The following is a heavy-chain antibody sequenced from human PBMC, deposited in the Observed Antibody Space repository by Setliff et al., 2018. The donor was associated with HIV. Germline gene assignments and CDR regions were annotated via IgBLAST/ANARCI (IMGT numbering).Heavy chain of an antibody. D-gene: IGHD4-17*01. CDR3: AKDNLYGGNSAVFDY. J-gene: IGHJ4*02. V-gene: IGHV3-21*01. CDR1: GFTFISST. CDR2: ISSSGSYI. Sequence: GGSLRLSCTVSGFTFISSTMNWVRQAPGKGLEWVASISSSGSYIHYADSLKGRFTISRDNSKNTLYLQMNSLRAEDTAVYYCAKDNLYGGNSAVFDYWGQGTLVTVSS.